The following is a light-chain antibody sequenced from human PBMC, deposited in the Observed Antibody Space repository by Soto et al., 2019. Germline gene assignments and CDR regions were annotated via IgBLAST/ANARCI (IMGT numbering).Light chain of an antibody. V-gene: IGKV1-39*01. Sequence: DIQMTQSPASLSASVGDRVTISCRASQSIGRNLNWYQQKPGKAPTLLIFTSSSLQSGVPSRFSGSGSGTDFILTISSLQPEDFATYFCQQNYDTPITFGQGTRLDIK. J-gene: IGKJ5*01. CDR2: TSS. CDR1: QSIGRN. CDR3: QQNYDTPIT.